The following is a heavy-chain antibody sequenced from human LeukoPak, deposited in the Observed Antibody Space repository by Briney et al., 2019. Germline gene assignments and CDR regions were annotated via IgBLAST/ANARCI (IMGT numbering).Heavy chain of an antibody. D-gene: IGHD1-26*01. Sequence: PGGSLRLSCAASGFTFTNYGMHWVRQAPGKGLEWVAIIWYDGSKKYYAESVKGRFTISRDNSKNTLYLQMNSLRAEDTAVYYCARLGGSYYTYWGQGTLVTVSS. CDR1: GFTFTNYG. V-gene: IGHV3-33*01. CDR3: ARLGGSYYTY. J-gene: IGHJ4*02. CDR2: IWYDGSKK.